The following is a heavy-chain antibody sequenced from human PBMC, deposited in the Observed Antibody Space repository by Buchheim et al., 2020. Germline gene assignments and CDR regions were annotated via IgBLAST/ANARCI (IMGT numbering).Heavy chain of an antibody. V-gene: IGHV3-30*04. CDR1: GFTFSSYA. CDR3: ARDDCTGGVCYIFDY. CDR2: ISYDGSNK. Sequence: QVQLVESGGGVVQPGRSLRLSCAASGFTFSSYAMHWVRQAPGKGLEWVAVISYDGSNKYYADSVKGRFTISRDNSKNTLYLQMNSLRAEDTAVYYCARDDCTGGVCYIFDYWGQGTL. D-gene: IGHD2-8*02. J-gene: IGHJ4*02.